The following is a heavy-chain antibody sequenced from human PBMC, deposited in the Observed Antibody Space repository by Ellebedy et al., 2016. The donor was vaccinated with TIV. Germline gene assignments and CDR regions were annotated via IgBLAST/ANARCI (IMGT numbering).Heavy chain of an antibody. V-gene: IGHV1-69*06. Sequence: ASVKVSCKASGGTFSSYAISWVRQAPGQGLEWMGGIIPIFGTANYAQKFQGRVTITADKSTSTAYMELSSLRSEDTAVYYCVKYIGSWSHPAFDYWGQGTLVTVSS. CDR1: GGTFSSYA. J-gene: IGHJ4*02. D-gene: IGHD6-13*01. CDR3: VKYIGSWSHPAFDY. CDR2: IIPIFGTA.